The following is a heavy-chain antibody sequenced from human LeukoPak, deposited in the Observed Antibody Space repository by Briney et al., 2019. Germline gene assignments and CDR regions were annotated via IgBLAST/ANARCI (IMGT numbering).Heavy chain of an antibody. V-gene: IGHV4-4*09. Sequence: SETLSLTCTVSGGSFNSNYWSWIRQPPGKELEWIGYIHSSGITNYNPSLKSRVAMLVDPSKNQFSLILTSVTAADTAVYYCARLTGVPVATYYYYYLHVWGKGTTVTVSS. CDR2: IHSSGIT. CDR1: GGSFNSNY. J-gene: IGHJ6*03. D-gene: IGHD3-10*01. CDR3: ARLTGVPVATYYYYYLHV.